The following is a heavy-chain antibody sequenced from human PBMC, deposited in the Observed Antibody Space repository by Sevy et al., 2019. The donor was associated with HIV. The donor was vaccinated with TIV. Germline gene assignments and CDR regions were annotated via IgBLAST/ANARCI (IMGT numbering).Heavy chain of an antibody. V-gene: IGHV4-34*01. Sequence: SETLSLTCAVYGGSFSGYYWSWIRQPPGKGLEWIGEINHSGSTNYNPSLKSRVTISVDTSKNQFSLKLSSLTAADTAVYYCARGSADLMAAAGPYFDYWGQGTLVIVSS. CDR1: GGSFSGYY. J-gene: IGHJ4*02. CDR2: INHSGST. D-gene: IGHD6-13*01. CDR3: ARGSADLMAAAGPYFDY.